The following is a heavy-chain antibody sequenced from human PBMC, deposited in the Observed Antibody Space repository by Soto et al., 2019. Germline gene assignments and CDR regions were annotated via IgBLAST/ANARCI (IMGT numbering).Heavy chain of an antibody. CDR2: IYYSGSS. CDR1: GGSISSYY. Sequence: QVQLQESGPGLVKPSETLSLTCTVSGGSISSYYWSWIRQPPGKGLEWIGYIYYSGSSNYNPSLKRLVANTIPSYTPELYLKRVCVAAADPAVYDSARHGGIAMLVGGGLLSAFDTWGQGTKVTVSS. CDR3: ARHGGIAMLVGGGLLSAFDT. J-gene: IGHJ3*02. D-gene: IGHD3-22*01. V-gene: IGHV4-59*08.